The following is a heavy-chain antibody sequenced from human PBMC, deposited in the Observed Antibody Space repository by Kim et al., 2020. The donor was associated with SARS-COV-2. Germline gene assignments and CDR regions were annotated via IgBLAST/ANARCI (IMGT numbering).Heavy chain of an antibody. CDR2: IYYSGST. CDR3: AREMVWFVELCGMDV. D-gene: IGHD3-10*01. V-gene: IGHV4-39*07. CDR1: GGSISSSSYY. Sequence: SETLSLTCTVSGGSISSSSYYWGWIRQPPGKGLEWIGSIYYSGSTYYNPSLKSRVTISVDTSKNQFSLKMSSVTAADTAVYYCAREMVWFVELCGMDVWGQGTTVTVSS. J-gene: IGHJ6*02.